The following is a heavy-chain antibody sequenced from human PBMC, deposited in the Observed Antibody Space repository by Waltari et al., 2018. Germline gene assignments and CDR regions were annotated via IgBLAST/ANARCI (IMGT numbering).Heavy chain of an antibody. V-gene: IGHV4-34*01. D-gene: IGHD5-18*01. CDR3: ARGARGYSYGQIRYFDL. CDR2: INHSGST. J-gene: IGHJ2*01. Sequence: QVQLQQWGAGLLKPSETLSLTCAVYGGSFSGYYWSWIRPPPGKGLEWIGEINHSGSTNYNPSLKSRVTISVDTSKNQFSLKLSSVTAADTAVYYCARGARGYSYGQIRYFDLWGRGTLVTVSS. CDR1: GGSFSGYY.